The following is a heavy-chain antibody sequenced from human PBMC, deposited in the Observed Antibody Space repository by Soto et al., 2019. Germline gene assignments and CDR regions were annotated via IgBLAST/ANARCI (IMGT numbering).Heavy chain of an antibody. CDR2: IYYSGST. CDR1: GGSISSYY. V-gene: IGHV4-59*01. J-gene: IGHJ4*02. D-gene: IGHD2-21*01. Sequence: SETLYLTCTVSGGSISSYYWSWIRQPPGKGLERIGYIYYSGSTNYNATLKSRVTISVDTSKNQFSLKLSSVTAADTAVYYCASLSILSTFPGSFDSWCRGTLGTVST. CDR3: ASLSILSTFPGSFDS.